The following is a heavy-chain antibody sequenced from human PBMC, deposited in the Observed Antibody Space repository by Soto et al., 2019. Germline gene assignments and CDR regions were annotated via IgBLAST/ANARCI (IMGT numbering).Heavy chain of an antibody. CDR2: ISGSGGST. D-gene: IGHD6-19*01. Sequence: GSLRLSCAASGFTFSSYAMSWVRQAPGKGLEWVSAISGSGGSTYYADSVKGRFTISRDNSKNTLYLQMNSLRAEDTAVYYCAKASGYSSGWYAYNWFDPWGQGTLVTVSS. CDR3: AKASGYSSGWYAYNWFDP. J-gene: IGHJ5*02. V-gene: IGHV3-23*01. CDR1: GFTFSSYA.